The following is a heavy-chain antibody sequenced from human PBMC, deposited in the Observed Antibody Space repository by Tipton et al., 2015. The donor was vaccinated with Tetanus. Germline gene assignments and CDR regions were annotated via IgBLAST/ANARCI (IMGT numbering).Heavy chain of an antibody. Sequence: SGFIFSSYGIHWVRQAPGKGLEWVAVSWYDGTDKYYADSVRGRFTISRDNSKNTLYLQMNSLRAEDTAVYYCAREADCSGGSCFSGDFNNWGQGTQVTVSS. V-gene: IGHV3-33*01. CDR3: AREADCSGGSCFSGDFNN. CDR1: GFIFSSYG. J-gene: IGHJ4*02. D-gene: IGHD2-15*01. CDR2: SWYDGTDK.